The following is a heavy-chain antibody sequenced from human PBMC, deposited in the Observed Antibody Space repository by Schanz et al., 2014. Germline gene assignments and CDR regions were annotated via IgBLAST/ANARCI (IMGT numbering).Heavy chain of an antibody. J-gene: IGHJ4*02. Sequence: EVQLLESGGGLVQPGGSLRLSCAASGFTFSSYAMSWVRQAPGKGLEWVSAISGSGETTYYADSVKGRFTISRDNSKNALYLQMNSLRAEDTAVYYCASLQQLWLQYFFDYWGQGALVTVSS. V-gene: IGHV3-23*01. CDR2: ISGSGETT. CDR1: GFTFSSYA. CDR3: ASLQQLWLQYFFDY. D-gene: IGHD5-18*01.